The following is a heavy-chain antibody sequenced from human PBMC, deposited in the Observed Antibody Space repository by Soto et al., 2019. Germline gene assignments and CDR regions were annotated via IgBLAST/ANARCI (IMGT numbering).Heavy chain of an antibody. Sequence: EPQLLESGGGLANPGGSLGISCGSSWFTFCNYAISLGRQAPGEGVEGVAANRGKGGSTYYADSVRGRSTISRDNSKKTLDLQMNSLRAEDTAVYYCAKFYCISTMCQAPAAKSTGGFEIWGQGTLVTVSS. CDR1: WFTFCNYA. J-gene: IGHJ3*02. CDR3: AKFYCISTMCQAPAAKSTGGFEI. D-gene: IGHD2-2*01. CDR2: NRGKGGST. V-gene: IGHV3-23*01.